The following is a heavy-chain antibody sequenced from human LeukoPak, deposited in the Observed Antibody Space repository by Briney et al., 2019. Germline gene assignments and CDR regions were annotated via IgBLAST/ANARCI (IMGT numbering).Heavy chain of an antibody. CDR2: IYNSGST. CDR3: ARKDGDG. CDR1: GVSISTYH. Sequence: SETLSLTCTVSGVSISTYHWTWIRQPPGEGPEWIGHIYNSGSTNYNPSLRGRVTISLDTSKNQVSLKLSSVTAADTAMYYCARKDGDGWGQGTLVTVSS. J-gene: IGHJ4*02. V-gene: IGHV4-59*01. D-gene: IGHD5-24*01.